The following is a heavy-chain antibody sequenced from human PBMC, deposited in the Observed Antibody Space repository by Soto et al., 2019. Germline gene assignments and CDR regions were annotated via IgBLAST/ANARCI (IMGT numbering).Heavy chain of an antibody. CDR2: IYYSGST. CDR3: ARVKASGVNFDY. Sequence: SETLSLTCTASGGSISSSSYYWGWIRQPPGKGLEWIGSIYYSGSTYYNPSLKSRVTISVDTSKNQFSLKLSSVTAADTAVYYCARVKASGVNFDYWGQGTLVTVSS. V-gene: IGHV4-39*07. CDR1: GGSISSSSYY. D-gene: IGHD3-10*01. J-gene: IGHJ4*02.